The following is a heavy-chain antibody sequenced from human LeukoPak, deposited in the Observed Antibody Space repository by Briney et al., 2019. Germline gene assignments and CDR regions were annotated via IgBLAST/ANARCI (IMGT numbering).Heavy chain of an antibody. J-gene: IGHJ4*02. Sequence: SETLSLTCTVSGGSISSYYWSWIRQPAGKGLEWIGEINHSGSTNYNPSLKSRVTISVDTSKNQFSLKLSSVTAEDTAVYYCARGNENYCGGDCYLDYWGQGTLLTVSS. V-gene: IGHV4-34*01. CDR1: GGSISSYY. CDR2: INHSGST. CDR3: ARGNENYCGGDCYLDY. D-gene: IGHD2-21*02.